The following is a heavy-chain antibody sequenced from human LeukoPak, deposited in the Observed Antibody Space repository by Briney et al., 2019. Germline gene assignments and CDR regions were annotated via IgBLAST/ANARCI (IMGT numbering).Heavy chain of an antibody. Sequence: GGSLRLSCEASGFTFGSHAMYWVRQAPGKGLEWVAGIFGSGGSPHYADPVKGRLTISIDNSPNPLYLQINSLSAEDTAVYYCGKTTVGYSSGQKPAWPVDYWGQGTLVTVSS. J-gene: IGHJ4*02. CDR2: IFGSGGSP. V-gene: IGHV3-23*01. D-gene: IGHD5-18*01. CDR1: GFTFGSHA. CDR3: GKTTVGYSSGQKPAWPVDY.